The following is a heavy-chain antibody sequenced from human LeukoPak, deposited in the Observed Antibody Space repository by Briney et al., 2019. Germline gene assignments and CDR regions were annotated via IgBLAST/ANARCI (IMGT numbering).Heavy chain of an antibody. D-gene: IGHD3-22*01. Sequence: GGSLRLPCAASGFSFVNAWISWVRQVPGRGLEWVGRIKRNSDGGTADYAPIVKDRFTISRDDSNNTLFLDMSDLKTEDTAIYYCTTTYFYDRDYWGQGTLVIVSS. CDR3: TTTYFYDRDY. V-gene: IGHV3-15*01. CDR2: IKRNSDGGTA. J-gene: IGHJ4*01. CDR1: GFSFVNAW.